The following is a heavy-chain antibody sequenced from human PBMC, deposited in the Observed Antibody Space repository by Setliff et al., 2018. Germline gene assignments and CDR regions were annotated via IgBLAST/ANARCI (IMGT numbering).Heavy chain of an antibody. J-gene: IGHJ4*02. V-gene: IGHV4-61*09. Sequence: SETLSLTCSVSGASITSGGFYWTWIRQPAGKGLEWIGHISPSGSTTYNPSVKSRVTISLDTSKIHFSLKLDSVTAADTALYYCARSPSSGAYWNPRPFYSDYWARGTLVTVSS. CDR2: ISPSGST. D-gene: IGHD1-26*01. CDR1: GASITSGGFY. CDR3: ARSPSSGAYWNPRPFYSDY.